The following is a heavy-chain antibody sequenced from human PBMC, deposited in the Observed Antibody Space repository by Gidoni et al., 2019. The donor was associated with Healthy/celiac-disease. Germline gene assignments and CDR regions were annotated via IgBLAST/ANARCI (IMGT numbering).Heavy chain of an antibody. Sequence: QVQLQESGPGLVKPSETLSLTCTVSGGSISSYYWSWIRQPPGKGLEWIGYIYYSGSTNYNPSLKSRVTISVDTSKNQFSLKLSSVTAADTAVYYCARVGYSSSSDAFDIWGQGTMVTVSS. D-gene: IGHD6-6*01. CDR3: ARVGYSSSSDAFDI. CDR2: IYYSGST. CDR1: GGSISSYY. J-gene: IGHJ3*02. V-gene: IGHV4-59*01.